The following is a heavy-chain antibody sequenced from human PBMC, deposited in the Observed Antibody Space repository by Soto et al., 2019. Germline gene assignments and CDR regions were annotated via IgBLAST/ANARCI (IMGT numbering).Heavy chain of an antibody. CDR1: GGSISSSNW. CDR3: ASYIAAAGLFDY. J-gene: IGHJ4*02. Sequence: QVQLQESGPGLVKPSGTLSLTCAVSGGSISSSNWWSWVRQPPGKGLEWIGEIYHSGSTNYNPSLKSRVPISLDKYKTHFALKLSSVTAADTAVYYCASYIAAAGLFDYWGQGTLVTVSS. D-gene: IGHD6-13*01. CDR2: IYHSGST. V-gene: IGHV4-4*02.